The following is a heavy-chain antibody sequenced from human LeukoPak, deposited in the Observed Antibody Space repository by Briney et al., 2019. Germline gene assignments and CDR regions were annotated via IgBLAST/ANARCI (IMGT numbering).Heavy chain of an antibody. CDR2: ISATGGST. CDR1: GFTFSSYG. V-gene: IGHV3-23*01. Sequence: AGGSLRLSCAASGFTFSSYGITWVRQAPGKGLEWVSTISATGGSTYYADSVKGRFTISRDNSKDTLYLQMNSLRAEDTAVYYCAKGGYSSGRRNYFDYWGQGTLVTVSS. D-gene: IGHD6-19*01. J-gene: IGHJ4*02. CDR3: AKGGYSSGRRNYFDY.